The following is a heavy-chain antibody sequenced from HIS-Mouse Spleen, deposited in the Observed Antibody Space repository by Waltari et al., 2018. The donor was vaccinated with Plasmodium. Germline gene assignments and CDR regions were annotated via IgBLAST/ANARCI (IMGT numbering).Heavy chain of an antibody. CDR1: GGSFSGYY. CDR3: ARLVVVASKDSY. V-gene: IGHV4-34*01. Sequence: QVQLQQWGAGLLKPSETLSLTCAVYGGSFSGYYWSWIRQPPGKGLEWIGEINHSGSTNYNPSLKSRVTISVDTSKNQFSLKRSSVTAADTAVYYCARLVVVASKDSYWGQGTLVTVSS. CDR2: INHSGST. J-gene: IGHJ4*02. D-gene: IGHD2-15*01.